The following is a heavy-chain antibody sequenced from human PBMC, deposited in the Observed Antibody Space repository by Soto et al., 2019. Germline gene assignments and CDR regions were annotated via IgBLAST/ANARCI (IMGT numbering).Heavy chain of an antibody. D-gene: IGHD3-22*01. CDR1: GFTFSDYY. Sequence: QVQLVESGGGLVQTSGSLRIACAASGFTFSDYYMSWVRQAPGKGLEWVSYISSSGNTTYYADSVKGRCTISTDNAKHSVYLQMNSLRAEDTALYFCAKMSSENYYDPVFSWGQGTLVTVSS. CDR2: ISSSGNTT. CDR3: AKMSSENYYDPVFS. V-gene: IGHV3-11*01. J-gene: IGHJ4*02.